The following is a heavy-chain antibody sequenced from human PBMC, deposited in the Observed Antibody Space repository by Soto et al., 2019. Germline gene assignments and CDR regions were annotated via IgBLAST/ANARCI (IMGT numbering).Heavy chain of an antibody. CDR3: ARDRYYDSSGNRIGFDI. V-gene: IGHV3-21*01. Sequence: PGGSLRLSCAASGFTFSSYSMNWVRQAPGKGLEWVSSISSSSSYIYYADSVKGRFTISRDNAKNSLYLQMNSLRAEDTAVYYCARDRYYDSSGNRIGFDIWREGTIVTVSS. J-gene: IGHJ3*02. CDR2: ISSSSSYI. CDR1: GFTFSSYS. D-gene: IGHD3-22*01.